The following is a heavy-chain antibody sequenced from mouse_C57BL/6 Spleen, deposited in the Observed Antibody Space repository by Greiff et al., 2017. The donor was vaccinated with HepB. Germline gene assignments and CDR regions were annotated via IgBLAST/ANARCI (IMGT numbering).Heavy chain of an antibody. CDR1: GFNIKDYY. CDR2: IDPEDGET. J-gene: IGHJ2*01. V-gene: IGHV14-2*01. D-gene: IGHD1-1*01. Sequence: VQLQQSGAELVKPGASVKLSCTASGFNIKDYYMHWVKQRTEQGLEWIGRIDPEDGETKYAPKFQGKATITADTSSNTAYLQLSSLTSEDPAVYYCANPPTTGSSYFDYWGQGTTLTVSS. CDR3: ANPPTTGSSYFDY.